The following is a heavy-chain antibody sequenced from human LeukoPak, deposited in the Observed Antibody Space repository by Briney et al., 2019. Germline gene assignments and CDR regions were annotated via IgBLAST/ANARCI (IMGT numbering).Heavy chain of an antibody. CDR1: GFTFTSYA. J-gene: IGHJ3*02. D-gene: IGHD1-7*01. Sequence: PGGSLRLSCAASGFTFTSYAMSWVREAPGKGLERVSAISGSGGSTHYADSVKGRYTISRDNSKNTLYLQMNSLRAEGTVVYYCAKEIGELDAFDIWGQGTMVTVSS. V-gene: IGHV3-23*01. CDR3: AKEIGELDAFDI. CDR2: ISGSGGST.